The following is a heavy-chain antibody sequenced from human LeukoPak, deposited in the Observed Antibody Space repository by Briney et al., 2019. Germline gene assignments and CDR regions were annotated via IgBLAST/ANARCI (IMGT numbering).Heavy chain of an antibody. V-gene: IGHV3-33*01. CDR2: LSPHANYE. J-gene: IGHJ4*02. CDR3: ARDWIDRSLDY. CDR1: GFTFSNYG. Sequence: PGRSLRLSCTASGFTFSNYGIHWVRQPPGKGLEWVAVLSPHANYEYYADSVQGRFTISRDDSKNTVYLQMNSLRDEETAVYYCARDWIDRSLDYWGLGTLVTVSS. D-gene: IGHD2-2*03.